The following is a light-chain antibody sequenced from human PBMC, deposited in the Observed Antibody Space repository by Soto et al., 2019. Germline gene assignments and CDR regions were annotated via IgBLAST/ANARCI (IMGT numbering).Light chain of an antibody. CDR3: QSYDSSLSNLVV. V-gene: IGLV1-40*01. CDR1: SSSSGSVYN. Sequence: QSVLTQPPSVSGAPGQRVTISCTGSSSSSGSVYNVHWYQQRPGTAPRLVIYDNSDRPSGVPDRFSGSKSGTSASLAITGLQADDEGDYYCQSYDSSLSNLVVFGGGTKLTVL. CDR2: DNS. J-gene: IGLJ2*01.